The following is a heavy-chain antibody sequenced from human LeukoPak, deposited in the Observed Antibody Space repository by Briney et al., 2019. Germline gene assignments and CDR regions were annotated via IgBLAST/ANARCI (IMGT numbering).Heavy chain of an antibody. Sequence: GGSLRLSSAVSGFSFSSYAMSWARQAPGKGLEWVSAISGSGGSTYYADSVKGRFTISRDNSKYTLYLQMNSLRAEDTAVYYCAKSAAGVNHAITIWGQGIMVTVSS. CDR3: AKSAAGVNHAITI. CDR1: GFSFSSYA. CDR2: ISGSGGST. J-gene: IGHJ3*02. V-gene: IGHV3-23*01. D-gene: IGHD6-13*01.